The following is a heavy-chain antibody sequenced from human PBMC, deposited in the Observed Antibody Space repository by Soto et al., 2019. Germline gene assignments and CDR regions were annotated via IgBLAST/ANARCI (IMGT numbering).Heavy chain of an antibody. CDR1: GYTFTSSG. V-gene: IGHV1-18*01. CDR3: ARTVDGYFDS. D-gene: IGHD2-8*01. Sequence: ASVKASCRASGYTFTSSGISWVRQAPGQGPEWMGWISTYNGNTNYAQNLQGRVTITTDTSTSTAYMELSGLRADDTAVYYCARTVDGYFDSVGQGTLVAFSS. CDR2: ISTYNGNT. J-gene: IGHJ4*02.